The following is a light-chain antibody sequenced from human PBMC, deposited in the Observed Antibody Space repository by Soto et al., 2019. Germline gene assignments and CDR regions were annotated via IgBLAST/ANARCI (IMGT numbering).Light chain of an antibody. CDR2: EGS. Sequence: HSVLTQPASVSGSPGQSIIISCTGTSSDVGSYNLVSWYQQHPGKAPKLMIYEGSKRPSGVSNRFSGSKSGNTASLTISGLQAEDEADYYCCSYAGSVVFGGGTKLTVL. V-gene: IGLV2-23*01. J-gene: IGLJ2*01. CDR3: CSYAGSVV. CDR1: SSDVGSYNL.